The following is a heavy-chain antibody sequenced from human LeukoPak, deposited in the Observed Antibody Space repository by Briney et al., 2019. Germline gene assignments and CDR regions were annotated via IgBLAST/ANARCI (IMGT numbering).Heavy chain of an antibody. CDR3: ARDGIAINEEIRY. CDR2: ISSSGSTM. V-gene: IGHV3-48*02. CDR1: GFSLSTYS. Sequence: PGGSLRLSCAASGFSLSTYSMNWVRQAPGKGLEWVSYISSSGSTMYYADSVKGRFTISRDNAKNSLYVQMNSLRDEDTGVYYCARDGIAINEEIRYWGQGTLVTVSS. D-gene: IGHD6-13*01. J-gene: IGHJ4*02.